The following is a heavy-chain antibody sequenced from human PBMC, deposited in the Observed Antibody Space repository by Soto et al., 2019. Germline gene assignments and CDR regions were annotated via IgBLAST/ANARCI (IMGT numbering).Heavy chain of an antibody. V-gene: IGHV1-2*04. Sequence: ASVTVSCKASGYTFTGYYMHWVRQAPGQGLEWMGWINPNSGGTNYAQKFQGWVTRTRDTSISTAYMELSRLRSDDTAVYYCARYCSSTSCATGTDAFDIWGQGTMVTVSS. CDR3: ARYCSSTSCATGTDAFDI. J-gene: IGHJ3*02. CDR2: INPNSGGT. CDR1: GYTFTGYY. D-gene: IGHD2-2*01.